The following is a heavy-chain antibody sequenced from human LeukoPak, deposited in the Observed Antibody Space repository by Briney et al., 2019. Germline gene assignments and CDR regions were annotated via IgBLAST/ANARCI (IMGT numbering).Heavy chain of an antibody. D-gene: IGHD3-22*01. Sequence: GGSLRLSCTASGFTVSSNYMSWVRQAPGEGLEWVSVIYSGGSTYYADSVKGRFTISRDSSKNTLYLQMTSLRAEDTAVYYCARGYYDSSGYLPLYYFDYWGQGTLVTVSS. CDR2: IYSGGST. J-gene: IGHJ4*02. CDR3: ARGYYDSSGYLPLYYFDY. V-gene: IGHV3-53*01. CDR1: GFTVSSNY.